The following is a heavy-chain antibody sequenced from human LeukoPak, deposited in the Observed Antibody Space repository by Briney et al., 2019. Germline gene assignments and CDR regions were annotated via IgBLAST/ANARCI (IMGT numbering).Heavy chain of an antibody. V-gene: IGHV3-11*01. CDR3: ARVLRYCSGGNCYSGDLGYMDV. Sequence: GGSLRLSCAASGFTFSDYNMRWIRQAPGKGLEWVSSISRSGSTKYYADSVKGRFTISRDSAKNSLFLQMNSLRAEDTAVYYCARVLRYCSGGNCYSGDLGYMDVWGKGTTVTISS. J-gene: IGHJ6*03. D-gene: IGHD2-15*01. CDR2: ISRSGSTK. CDR1: GFTFSDYN.